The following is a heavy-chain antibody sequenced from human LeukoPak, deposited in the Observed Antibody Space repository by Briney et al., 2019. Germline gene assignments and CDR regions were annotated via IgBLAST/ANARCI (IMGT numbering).Heavy chain of an antibody. CDR1: GYTFTGYY. D-gene: IGHD6-13*01. Sequence: ASVKVSCKASGYTFTGYYMHWVRQAPGQGLEWMGWISPNSGGANYAQNFQGRITMTRDTSISTAYMELSGLRSDDTAVFYCAGLAAGNAFDIWGQGTMVTVSS. J-gene: IGHJ3*02. CDR2: ISPNSGGA. V-gene: IGHV1-2*02. CDR3: AGLAAGNAFDI.